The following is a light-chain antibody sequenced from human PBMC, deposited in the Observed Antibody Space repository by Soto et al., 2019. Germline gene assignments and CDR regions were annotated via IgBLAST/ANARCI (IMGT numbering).Light chain of an antibody. CDR2: AAS. Sequence: AIQMTQSPSSLSASEGDRVTITCRASQGIRNDLGWYQQKPGKAPKLLIYAASSLQSGVPSRFSGRGSGTDFTLTISSLQPEDFATYYCLQDYNYPYTFGQGTKVDIK. CDR3: LQDYNYPYT. J-gene: IGKJ2*01. V-gene: IGKV1-6*01. CDR1: QGIRND.